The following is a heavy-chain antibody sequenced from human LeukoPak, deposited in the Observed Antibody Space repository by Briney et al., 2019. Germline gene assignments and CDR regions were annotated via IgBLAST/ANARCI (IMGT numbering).Heavy chain of an antibody. D-gene: IGHD2-2*02. J-gene: IGHJ4*02. CDR1: GGSVSDSSYC. V-gene: IGHV4-39*07. Sequence: PSETLSLTCSVSGGSVSDSSYCWGWIRHPPGKGLEWIASIYYSGSTYYNPSLKNRVTISVDTSKNQFSLKLSSVTAADTAVYYCARSGYCSSTSCYTRPSAQLDYWGQGTLVTVSS. CDR2: IYYSGST. CDR3: ARSGYCSSTSCYTRPSAQLDY.